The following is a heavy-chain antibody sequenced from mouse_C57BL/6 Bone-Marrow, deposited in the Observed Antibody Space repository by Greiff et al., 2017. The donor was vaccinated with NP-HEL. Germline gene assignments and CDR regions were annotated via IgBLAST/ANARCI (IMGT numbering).Heavy chain of an antibody. V-gene: IGHV5-6*01. D-gene: IGHD2-3*01. Sequence: EVHLVESGGDLVKPGGSLKLSCAASGFTFSSYGMSWVRQTPDKRLEWVATISSGGSYTYYPDSVKGRFTISRDNAKNTLYLQMSSLKSEDTAMYYCARQGLYDGYWAWFAYWGQGTLVTVSA. CDR1: GFTFSSYG. CDR3: ARQGLYDGYWAWFAY. J-gene: IGHJ3*01. CDR2: ISSGGSYT.